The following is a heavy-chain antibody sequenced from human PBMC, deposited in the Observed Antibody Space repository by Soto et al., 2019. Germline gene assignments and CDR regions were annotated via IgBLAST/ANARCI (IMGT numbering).Heavy chain of an antibody. D-gene: IGHD2-15*01. J-gene: IGHJ6*03. V-gene: IGHV4-34*01. Sequence: SETLSLTCAVYGGSFSGYYWSWIRQPPGKGLEWIGEINHSGSTNYNPSLKSRVTISVDTSKNQFSLKLSSVTAADTAVYYCARGLRDIVVVVAATSYYYYYMDVWGKGTTVTVSS. CDR2: INHSGST. CDR1: GGSFSGYY. CDR3: ARGLRDIVVVVAATSYYYYYMDV.